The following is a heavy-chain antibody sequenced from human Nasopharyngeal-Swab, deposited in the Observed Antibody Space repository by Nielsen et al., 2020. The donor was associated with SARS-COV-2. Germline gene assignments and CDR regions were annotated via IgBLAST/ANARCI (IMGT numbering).Heavy chain of an antibody. CDR2: ISYDGSNK. J-gene: IGHJ4*02. CDR3: ARDLGSRFGEMYLYYVDY. V-gene: IGHV3-30-3*01. CDR1: GFTFSSYA. Sequence: GESLKISCAASGFTFSSYAMHWVRQAPGKGLEWVAVISYDGSNKYYADSVKGRFTISRDNSKNTLYLQMNSLRAEDTAVYYCARDLGSRFGEMYLYYVDYWGQGTLVTVSS. D-gene: IGHD3-10*01.